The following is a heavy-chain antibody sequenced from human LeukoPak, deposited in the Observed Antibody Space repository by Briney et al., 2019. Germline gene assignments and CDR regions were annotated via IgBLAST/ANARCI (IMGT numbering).Heavy chain of an antibody. CDR3: AREWGYGCDSSGYWVY. CDR2: ISYDGSNK. D-gene: IGHD3-22*01. CDR1: GFTFSSYA. J-gene: IGHJ4*02. V-gene: IGHV3-30-3*01. Sequence: GGSLRLSCAASGFTFSSYAMHWVRQAPGKGLEWVAVISYDGSNKYYADSVKGRFTISRDNSKNTLYLQMNSLRAEDTAVYYCAREWGYGCDSSGYWVYWGQGTLVTVSS.